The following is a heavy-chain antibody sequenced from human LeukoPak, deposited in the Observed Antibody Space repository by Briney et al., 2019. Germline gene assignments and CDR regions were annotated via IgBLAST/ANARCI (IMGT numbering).Heavy chain of an antibody. Sequence: GGSLRLSCAASGFTFSSYEMNWVRQAPGKGLEWVSYISSSGSTIYYADSVKGRFTISRDNAKNSLYLQMNSLRAEDTAVYYCATTNIHYYQSLVDYWGQGTLVTVSS. CDR3: ATTNIHYYQSLVDY. CDR2: ISSSGSTI. D-gene: IGHD1-26*01. CDR1: GFTFSSYE. V-gene: IGHV3-48*03. J-gene: IGHJ4*02.